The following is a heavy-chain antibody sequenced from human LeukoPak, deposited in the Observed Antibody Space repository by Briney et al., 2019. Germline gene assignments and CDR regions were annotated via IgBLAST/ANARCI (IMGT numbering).Heavy chain of an antibody. CDR3: ARDLMATIYYYYGMDV. Sequence: PGGSLRLSCAASGFTFSSYGMHWVRQAPGKGLEWVAVISYDGSSKYYTDSVKGRFTISRDISKNTLYLQMNTLRADDTAVYFCARDLMATIYYYYGMDVWGRGTTVTVSS. J-gene: IGHJ6*02. D-gene: IGHD5-24*01. V-gene: IGHV3-30*03. CDR1: GFTFSSYG. CDR2: ISYDGSSK.